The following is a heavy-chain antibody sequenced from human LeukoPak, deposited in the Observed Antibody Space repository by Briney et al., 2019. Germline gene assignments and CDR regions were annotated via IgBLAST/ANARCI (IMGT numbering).Heavy chain of an antibody. Sequence: GGSLRLSCAASGFLFDDYVMHWVRVTPGKGLEWVSHINGDGGQTFYAQSVKGRFTISRDNSKNSLYLQMSSLRTEDSALYFCAKDLQLTSGYYWGRLGRWGQGAQVTVSS. V-gene: IGHV3-43*02. D-gene: IGHD5-12*01. CDR2: INGDGGQT. CDR3: AKDLQLTSGYYWGRLGR. CDR1: GFLFDDYV. J-gene: IGHJ4*02.